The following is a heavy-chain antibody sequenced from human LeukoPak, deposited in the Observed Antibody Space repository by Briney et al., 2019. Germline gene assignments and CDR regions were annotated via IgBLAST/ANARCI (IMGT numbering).Heavy chain of an antibody. CDR3: TTTIVGVTTWFDP. Sequence: GGSLRLSCAASGFNFDSYSLNWVRQAPGKGLEWVGRIKNKTNGGTTDYAAPVKGRFTISRDDSKNTLYLQMNSLKTEDTAVYYCTTTIVGVTTWFDPWGQGTLVTVSS. D-gene: IGHD1-26*01. CDR2: IKNKTNGGTT. CDR1: GFNFDSYS. J-gene: IGHJ5*02. V-gene: IGHV3-15*01.